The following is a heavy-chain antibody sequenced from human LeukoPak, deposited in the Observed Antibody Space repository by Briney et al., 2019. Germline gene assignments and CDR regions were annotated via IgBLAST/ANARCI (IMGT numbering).Heavy chain of an antibody. CDR1: GGSFSGYY. D-gene: IGHD3-9*01. Sequence: SETLSLTCAVYGGSFSGYYWGWIRQPPGKGLEWIGSIYYSGSTYYNPSLKSRVTISVDTSKNQFSLKLSSVTAADTAVYYCARDRYDILTGSGHDAFDIWGQGTMVTVSS. V-gene: IGHV4-34*09. J-gene: IGHJ3*02. CDR2: IYYSGST. CDR3: ARDRYDILTGSGHDAFDI.